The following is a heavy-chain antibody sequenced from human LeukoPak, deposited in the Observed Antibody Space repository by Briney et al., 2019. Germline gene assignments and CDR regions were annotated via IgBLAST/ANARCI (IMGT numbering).Heavy chain of an antibody. V-gene: IGHV1-2*02. CDR1: GYTFTGYY. CDR2: INPNSGGT. Sequence: ASVKVSCKASGYTFTGYYMHWARQAPGQGLEWMGWINPNSGGTNYAQNFQDRVTMTRDTSISTAYMELSRLRSDDTAVYYCARGNDFSNSGPLLDYWGQGTLVTVSS. J-gene: IGHJ4*02. CDR3: ARGNDFSNSGPLLDY. D-gene: IGHD4-11*01.